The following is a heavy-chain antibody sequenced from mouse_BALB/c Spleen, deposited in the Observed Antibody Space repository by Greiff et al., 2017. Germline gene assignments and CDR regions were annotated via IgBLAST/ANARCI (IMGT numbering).Heavy chain of an antibody. Sequence: EVQVVESGGDLVKPGGSLKLSCAASGFTFSSYGMSWVRQTPDKRLEWVATISSGGSYTYYPDSVKGRFTISRDNAKNTLYLQMSSLKSEDTAMYYCARQGDDYDVWGQGTLVTVSA. CDR3: ARQGDDYDV. CDR1: GFTFSSYG. J-gene: IGHJ3*01. V-gene: IGHV5-6*01. CDR2: ISSGGSYT. D-gene: IGHD2-4*01.